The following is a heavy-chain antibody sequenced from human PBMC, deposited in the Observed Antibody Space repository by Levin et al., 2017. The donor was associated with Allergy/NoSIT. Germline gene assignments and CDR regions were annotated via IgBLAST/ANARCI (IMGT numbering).Heavy chain of an antibody. J-gene: IGHJ3*02. CDR1: GFTFSSYW. CDR3: ASYYETRAWALAI. V-gene: IGHV3-7*01. CDR2: IKLDGSEK. D-gene: IGHD3-22*01. Sequence: PGESLKISCAASGFTFSSYWMSWVRQAPGKGLEWVAHIKLDGSEKYYVDSVKGRFTISRDNAKNSLYLQMDSLRAEDTAVYYCASYYETRAWALAIWGQGTMVTVSS.